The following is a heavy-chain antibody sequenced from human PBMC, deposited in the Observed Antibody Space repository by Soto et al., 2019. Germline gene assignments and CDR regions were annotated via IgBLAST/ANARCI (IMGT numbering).Heavy chain of an antibody. CDR3: TREQSDDNYFDP. V-gene: IGHV4-61*08. J-gene: IGHJ5*02. CDR1: GAALSSGGYF. D-gene: IGHD6-19*01. CDR2: IYYSGRT. Sequence: PSETLSLTCTVSGAALSSGGYFYTWVRQPPGKGLEWLGYIYYSGRTNYNPSLKSRVTISLDKSKSQFSLRLISVTAADTAVYHCTREQSDDNYFDPWGQGTLVTVSS.